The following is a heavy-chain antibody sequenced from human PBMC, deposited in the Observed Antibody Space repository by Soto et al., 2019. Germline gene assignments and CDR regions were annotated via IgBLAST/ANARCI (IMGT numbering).Heavy chain of an antibody. Sequence: ASVKVSCKASGYTFTSYYMHWVRQAPGQGLEWMGIINPSGGSTSYAQKFQGRVTMTRDTSTSTVYMELSSLRSEDTAVYYCARPTAMVTRAPYFAYWGQGTLVTVSS. V-gene: IGHV1-46*01. CDR1: GYTFTSYY. CDR3: ARPTAMVTRAPYFAY. J-gene: IGHJ4*02. D-gene: IGHD5-18*01. CDR2: INPSGGST.